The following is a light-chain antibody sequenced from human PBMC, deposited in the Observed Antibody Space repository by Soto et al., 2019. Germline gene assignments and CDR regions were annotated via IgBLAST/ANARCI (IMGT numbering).Light chain of an antibody. CDR1: QSVSSSY. J-gene: IGKJ1*01. CDR3: QQYGSSRT. CDR2: GTS. Sequence: EIVLTQARGSMSKTKGERATLSCRASQSVSSSYLAWYQQKPGQAPRLLIYGTSFRATGIPDRFSGSGSGTDFTLTISALEPEDFAVYYCQQYGSSRTFGQGTKVDIK. V-gene: IGKV3-20*01.